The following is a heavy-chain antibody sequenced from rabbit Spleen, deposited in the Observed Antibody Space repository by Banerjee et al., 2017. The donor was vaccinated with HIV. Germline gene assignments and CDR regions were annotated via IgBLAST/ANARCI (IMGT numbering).Heavy chain of an antibody. V-gene: IGHV1S47*01. CDR2: IDPIFTTT. CDR3: VRDQARMLDL. D-gene: IGHD6-1*01. Sequence: QARLRATGGGLAQPGGPLTLSSKACVSDSGTNEVGWVRQAPGKGLEWIGYIDPIFTTTHYANWVNGRFTISRDIDQNTLYLQLSSLTAADTATYFCVRDQARMLDLWGQGTLVTVS. CDR1: VSDSGTNE. J-gene: IGHJ4*01.